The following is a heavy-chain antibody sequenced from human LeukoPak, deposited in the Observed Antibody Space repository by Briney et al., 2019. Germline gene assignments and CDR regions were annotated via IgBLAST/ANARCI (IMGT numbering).Heavy chain of an antibody. V-gene: IGHV3-7*01. J-gene: IGHJ4*02. CDR3: ARGGTFASDY. D-gene: IGHD1-1*01. CDR1: GFTFSTFW. CDR2: INQDGSEK. Sequence: GVSLRLSCAASGFTFSTFWMSWVRQAPGKGLEWVANINQDGSEKYYVDSMKGRFTVSRDNAKNSLYLQMDSLRAEGTAVYYCARGGTFASDYWGQGTLVTVSS.